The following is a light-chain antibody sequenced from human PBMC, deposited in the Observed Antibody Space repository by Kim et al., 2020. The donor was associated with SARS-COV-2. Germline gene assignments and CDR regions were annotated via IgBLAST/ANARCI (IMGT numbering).Light chain of an antibody. V-gene: IGLV1-44*01. CDR1: RSNIGSNT. J-gene: IGLJ3*02. CDR2: TNN. CDR3: AAWDDSLKGWV. Sequence: GQRVTISCSGSRSNIGSNTVSWYHQLPRTAPKLLMYTNNQRPSGVPDRFSASKSGTSASLAISGLQSEDEAEYYCAAWDDSLKGWVFGGGTQLTVL.